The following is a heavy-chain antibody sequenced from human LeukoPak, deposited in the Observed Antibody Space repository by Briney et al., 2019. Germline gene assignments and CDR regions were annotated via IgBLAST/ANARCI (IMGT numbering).Heavy chain of an antibody. CDR1: GFTFSNYA. J-gene: IGHJ1*01. CDR2: ISSSGGNT. D-gene: IGHD3-16*01. Sequence: GGSLRLSCAASGFTFSNYAMSWVRQAPGKGLEWVSAISSSGGNTYYADSVKGRFTISRDNSKNTFYLQMNSLRAEDTAVYYCAKDDDWGRYKHWGQGTLVTVSS. V-gene: IGHV3-23*01. CDR3: AKDDDWGRYKH.